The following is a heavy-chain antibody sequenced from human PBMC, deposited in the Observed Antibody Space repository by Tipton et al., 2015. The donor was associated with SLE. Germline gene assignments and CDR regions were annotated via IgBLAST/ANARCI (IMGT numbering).Heavy chain of an antibody. CDR3: ARVIAAADYFDY. CDR2: INHSGST. D-gene: IGHD6-13*01. Sequence: TLSLTCAVYGGSFSGYYWSWIRQPPGKGLEWIGEINHSGSTNYNPSLKSRVTISVDTSKNQFSLKLSSVTAADTAVYYCARVIAAADYFDYCGQGTLGTVAS. CDR1: GGSFSGYY. J-gene: IGHJ4*02. V-gene: IGHV4-34*01.